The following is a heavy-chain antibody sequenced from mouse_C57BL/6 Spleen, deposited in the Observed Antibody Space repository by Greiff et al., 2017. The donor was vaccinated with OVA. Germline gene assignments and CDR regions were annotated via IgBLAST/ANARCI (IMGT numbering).Heavy chain of an antibody. Sequence: EVKLQESGAELVKPGASVKLSCTASGFNIKDYYMHWVKQRTEQGLEWIGRIDPEDGETKYAPKFQGKATITADTSSNTAYLQLSSLTSEDTAVYYCAPHLYYGSSQFLYYAMDYWGQGTSVTVSS. J-gene: IGHJ4*01. CDR1: GFNIKDYY. V-gene: IGHV14-2*01. CDR2: IDPEDGET. D-gene: IGHD1-1*01. CDR3: APHLYYGSSQFLYYAMDY.